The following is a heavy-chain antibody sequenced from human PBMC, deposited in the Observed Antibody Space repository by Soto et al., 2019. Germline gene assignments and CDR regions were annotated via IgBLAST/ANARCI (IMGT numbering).Heavy chain of an antibody. CDR3: ASLPPSNSRYFDY. CDR2: ISSSSSYT. CDR1: RFTFSDYY. J-gene: IGHJ4*02. V-gene: IGHV3-11*06. Sequence: GSLRLSCAASRFTFSDYYMSWIRQAPGKGLEWVSYISSSSSYTNYADSIKGRFTISRDNAKNSLYLQMNSLSAEDTAVYYCASLPPSNSRYFDYWGQGTLVTVSS. D-gene: IGHD4-4*01.